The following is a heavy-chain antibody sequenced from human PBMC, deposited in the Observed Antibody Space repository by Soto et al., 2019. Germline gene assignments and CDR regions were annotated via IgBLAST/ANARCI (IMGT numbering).Heavy chain of an antibody. CDR2: ISCYNGKT. Sequence: QVQVVQSGDEVKETGASVRVSCKTSGYSFTAYGISWVRQAPGQGLEWMGWISCYNGKTKYAQKVQGRVTMTTDTYTRAAYMEVRSLSSEDTAIYYCAGDAPPPELRFLEWHKYDYNGMDVWGQGTTVTVSS. CDR1: GYSFTAYG. D-gene: IGHD3-3*01. V-gene: IGHV1-18*01. J-gene: IGHJ6*02. CDR3: AGDAPPPELRFLEWHKYDYNGMDV.